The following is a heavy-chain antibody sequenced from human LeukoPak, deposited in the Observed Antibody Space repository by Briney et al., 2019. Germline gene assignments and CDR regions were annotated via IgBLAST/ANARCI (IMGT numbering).Heavy chain of an antibody. J-gene: IGHJ4*02. D-gene: IGHD6-19*01. CDR1: GGSISSYY. CDR3: ARQVSGYSSGWYWGYFDY. V-gene: IGHV4-59*08. Sequence: SETLSLTCTVSGGSISSYYWSWIRQPPGKGLEWIGYIYYSGGTNYNPSLKSRVTISVDTSKNQFSLKLSSVTAADTAVYYCARQVSGYSSGWYWGYFDYWGQGTLVTVSS. CDR2: IYYSGGT.